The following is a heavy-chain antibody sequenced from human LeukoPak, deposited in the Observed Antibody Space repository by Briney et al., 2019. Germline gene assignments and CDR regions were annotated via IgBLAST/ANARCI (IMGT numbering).Heavy chain of an antibody. J-gene: IGHJ4*02. D-gene: IGHD6-19*01. V-gene: IGHV3-30*04. CDR3: AREAGDIVGAGRGSYS. CDR2: ISYDGSNK. CDR1: GFTFSSYA. Sequence: QPGRSLRLSCAASGFTFSSYAMHWVRQAPGKGLEWVAVISYDGSNKYYADSVKGRFTISRDNSKNTLYLQMNSLRAEDTALYYCAREAGDIVGAGRGSYSWGQGTLVTVSS.